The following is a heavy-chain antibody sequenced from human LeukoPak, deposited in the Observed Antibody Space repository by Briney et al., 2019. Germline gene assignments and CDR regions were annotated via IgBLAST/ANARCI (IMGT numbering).Heavy chain of an antibody. V-gene: IGHV1-69*04. CDR1: GGTFSSYA. CDR3: ATQDSSGYYGDHDY. D-gene: IGHD3-22*01. CDR2: IIPIFGIP. Sequence: SVKVSCKASGGTFSSYAISWVRQAPGQGLEWMGRIIPIFGIPTYAQKFQGRVTIIADTSTSTAYMELSSLRSEDTAVYYCATQDSSGYYGDHDYWGQGTLVTVSS. J-gene: IGHJ4*02.